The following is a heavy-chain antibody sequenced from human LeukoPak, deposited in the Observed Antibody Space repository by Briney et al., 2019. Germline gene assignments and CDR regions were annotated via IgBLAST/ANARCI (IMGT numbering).Heavy chain of an antibody. J-gene: IGHJ6*03. CDR1: GGSISSSSYY. D-gene: IGHD3/OR15-3a*01. V-gene: IGHV4-39*07. CDR3: ASLSVRHDFAPVSEPVYYYYMDV. CDR2: IYYSGST. Sequence: SETLSLTCTVSGGSISSSSYYWGWIRQPPGKGLEWIGSIYYSGSTYYNPSLKSRVTISVDTSKNQFSLKLSSVTAADTAVYYCASLSVRHDFAPVSEPVYYYYMDVWGKGTTVTVSS.